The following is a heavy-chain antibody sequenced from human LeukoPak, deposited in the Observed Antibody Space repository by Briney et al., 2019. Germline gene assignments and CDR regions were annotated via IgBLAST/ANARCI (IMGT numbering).Heavy chain of an antibody. D-gene: IGHD6-19*01. Sequence: SETLSLTCTVSGGSISSYYWSWLRQPAGKGLEWIGRIYTSGSTNYNPSLKSRVTMSVDTSENQFSLKLSSVTAADTAVYYCARDTAVAGQGFDYWGQGTLVTVSS. CDR1: GGSISSYY. CDR2: IYTSGST. CDR3: ARDTAVAGQGFDY. J-gene: IGHJ4*02. V-gene: IGHV4-4*07.